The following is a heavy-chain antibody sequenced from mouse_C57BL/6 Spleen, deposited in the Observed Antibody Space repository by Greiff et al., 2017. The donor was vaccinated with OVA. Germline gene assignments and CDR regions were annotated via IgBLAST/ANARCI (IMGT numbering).Heavy chain of an antibody. CDR1: GYTFTSYW. J-gene: IGHJ4*01. V-gene: IGHV1-72*01. Sequence: QVQLQQPGAELVKPGASVKLSCKASGYTFTSYWMHWVKQRPGRGLEWIGRIDPNSGGTKYNEKVKSKATLTVDKPSSTAYMQISSLTSEDSAVYECAREDSNYDYAMDYWGQGTSVTVSS. CDR2: IDPNSGGT. D-gene: IGHD2-5*01. CDR3: AREDSNYDYAMDY.